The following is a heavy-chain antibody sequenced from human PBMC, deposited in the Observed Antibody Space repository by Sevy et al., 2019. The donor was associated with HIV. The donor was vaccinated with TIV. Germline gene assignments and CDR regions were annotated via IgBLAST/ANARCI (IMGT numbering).Heavy chain of an antibody. CDR3: VREGLGGFTDSLDC. Sequence: GGSLRLSCAASGFTFSSYWMSWVRQAPGKGLEWVATMKQDGSEKYYVDSVKGRFTISRDNAKHSLYLQMNSLRAEDMAVYYCVREGLGGFTDSLDCWGQGTLVTVSS. CDR2: MKQDGSEK. J-gene: IGHJ4*02. V-gene: IGHV3-7*03. D-gene: IGHD3-16*01. CDR1: GFTFSSYW.